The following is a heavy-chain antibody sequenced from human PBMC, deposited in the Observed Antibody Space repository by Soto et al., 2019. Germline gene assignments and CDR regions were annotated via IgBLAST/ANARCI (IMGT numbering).Heavy chain of an antibody. J-gene: IGHJ4*02. CDR3: ARDRGFGLSEY. D-gene: IGHD3-10*01. CDR1: GYTFTSYA. V-gene: IGHV1-3*01. Sequence: QVQLVQSGAEVKKPGASVKVSCKASGYTFTSYAMHWVRQAPGQRLEWMGWINAGNGNTKYSQKFQGRVTITRDTSATTPYMELSSLRTEDRDVYYCARDRGFGLSEYWGQGSLVTVSS. CDR2: INAGNGNT.